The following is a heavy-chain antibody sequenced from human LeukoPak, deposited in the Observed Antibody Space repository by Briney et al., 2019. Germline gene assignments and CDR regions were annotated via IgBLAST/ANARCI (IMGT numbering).Heavy chain of an antibody. Sequence: ASVKVSCTASGYTFTSYGIGWVRQAPGQGLEWMGWISAYNGNTNYAQKLQGRVTMTTDTSTSTAYMELRSLRSDDTAVYYCARDWVGSSWYQAGNVWGQGTLVTVSS. CDR2: ISAYNGNT. CDR3: ARDWVGSSWYQAGNV. D-gene: IGHD6-13*01. V-gene: IGHV1-18*01. J-gene: IGHJ4*02. CDR1: GYTFTSYG.